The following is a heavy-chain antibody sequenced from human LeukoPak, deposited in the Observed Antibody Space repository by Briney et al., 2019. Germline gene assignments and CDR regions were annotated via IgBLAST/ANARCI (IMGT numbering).Heavy chain of an antibody. V-gene: IGHV1-24*01. J-gene: IGHJ6*02. CDR1: GYTLTELS. Sequence: ASVKVSCKVSGYTLTELSMHWVRQAPGKGLEWMGGFDPEDGETIYAQKFQGRVTMTTDTSTSTAYMELRSLRSDDTAVYYCARDTAAGGMDVWGQGTTVTVSS. CDR3: ARDTAAGGMDV. CDR2: FDPEDGET. D-gene: IGHD6-13*01.